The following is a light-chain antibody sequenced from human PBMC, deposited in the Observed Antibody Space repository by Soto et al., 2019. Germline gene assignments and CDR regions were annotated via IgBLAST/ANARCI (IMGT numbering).Light chain of an antibody. CDR1: QSVSSSY. Sequence: EIVLTQSPGTLSLSPGERATLSCRASQSVSSSYLAWYQQKPGQAPRLLIYGASSRATGIPDRFSGSGSGTDFTLTINRLEPEDFAVYYCQQYGTSRAFGQGTKWIS. J-gene: IGKJ1*01. CDR2: GAS. V-gene: IGKV3-20*01. CDR3: QQYGTSRA.